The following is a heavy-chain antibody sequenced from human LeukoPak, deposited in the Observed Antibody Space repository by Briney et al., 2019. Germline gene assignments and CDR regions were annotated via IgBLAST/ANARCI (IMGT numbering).Heavy chain of an antibody. D-gene: IGHD3-3*01. CDR1: GYTFISYY. CDR2: INPSGGST. V-gene: IGHV1-46*01. CDR3: ARGIPSHFDFWSSYLFDY. J-gene: IGHJ4*02. Sequence: ASVKVSCKASGYTFISYYMHWVRQAPGQGLEWVGIINPSGGSTNYAQKFQGRVNMTRDTSTSIVYMELRSLGSEDTAVYYCARGIPSHFDFWSSYLFDYWGQGTLVTVSS.